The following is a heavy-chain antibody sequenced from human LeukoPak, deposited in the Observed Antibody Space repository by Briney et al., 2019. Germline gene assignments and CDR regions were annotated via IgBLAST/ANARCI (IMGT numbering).Heavy chain of an antibody. CDR3: ARRRYYDYTGFFDY. J-gene: IGHJ4*02. Sequence: SQTLSLTCAISGDSVSSNSASWNWFRQSPSRGLEWLGRTFYTSKWNNDYAVSVKSRITINPDTSKNHFSLQLNSVTPVDTAVYYCARRRYYDYTGFFDYWGQGTLVTVSS. CDR2: TFYTSKWNN. V-gene: IGHV6-1*01. CDR1: GDSVSSNSAS. D-gene: IGHD3-22*01.